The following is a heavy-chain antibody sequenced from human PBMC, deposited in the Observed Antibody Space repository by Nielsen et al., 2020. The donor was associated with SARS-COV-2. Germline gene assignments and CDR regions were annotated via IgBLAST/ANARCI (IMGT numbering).Heavy chain of an antibody. CDR2: IYSDGSR. D-gene: IGHD6-19*01. J-gene: IGHJ3*02. CDR3: ARESVTGTDAFDI. V-gene: IGHV3-53*01. CDR1: GFSVSSNY. Sequence: GGSLRLSCAASGFSVSSNYMSWVRQAPGKGLEWVSVIYSDGSRYYADSVKGRFTISRDNAENSLSLQMNSLRAEDTAVYYCARESVTGTDAFDIWGQGTVVTVSS.